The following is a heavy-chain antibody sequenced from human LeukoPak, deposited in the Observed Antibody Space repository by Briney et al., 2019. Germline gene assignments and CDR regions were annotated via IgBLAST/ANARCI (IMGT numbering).Heavy chain of an antibody. CDR1: GGTFSSYA. CDR2: IIPIFGTA. V-gene: IGHV1-69*05. D-gene: IGHD5-12*01. Sequence: SVKVFCKASGGTFSSYAISWVRQAPGQGLEWMGGIIPIFGTANYAQKFQGRVTITTDESTSTAYMELSSLRSEDTAVYYCARSLAWLQGDYYYYYYMDVWGKGTTVTVSS. J-gene: IGHJ6*03. CDR3: ARSLAWLQGDYYYYYYMDV.